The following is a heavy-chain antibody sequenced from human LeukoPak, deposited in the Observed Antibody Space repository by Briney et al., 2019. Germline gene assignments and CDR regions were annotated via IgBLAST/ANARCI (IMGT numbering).Heavy chain of an antibody. CDR2: ISSSGSSI. Sequence: GGSLRLSCAASGFSFSSYEMNWVRQAPGKGLEWVSYISSSGSSIYNADSVKGRFTISRDNAKNSLYLQMNSLRAEDTAVYYCAREDYYDSSGQGLFDYWGQGTLVTVSS. D-gene: IGHD3-22*01. V-gene: IGHV3-48*03. CDR3: AREDYYDSSGQGLFDY. J-gene: IGHJ4*02. CDR1: GFSFSSYE.